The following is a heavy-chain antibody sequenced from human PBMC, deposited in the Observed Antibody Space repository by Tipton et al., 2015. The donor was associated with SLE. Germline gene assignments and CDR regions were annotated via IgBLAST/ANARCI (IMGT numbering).Heavy chain of an antibody. CDR2: IYYSGTAH. J-gene: IGHJ5*02. CDR3: ARHPPGPPLAGWFDP. Sequence: TLSLTCTVSGDSITRSSFYWGWIRQPPGKGLEWIGSIYYSGTAHYENPSLKSRVTISIDTSNNQFSLKVNSMTAADTAIYYCARHPPGPPLAGWFDPWGQGTLVTVSS. V-gene: IGHV4-39*07. CDR1: GDSITRSSFY.